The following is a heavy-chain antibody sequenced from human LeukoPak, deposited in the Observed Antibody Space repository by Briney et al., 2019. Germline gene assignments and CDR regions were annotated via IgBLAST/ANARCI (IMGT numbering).Heavy chain of an antibody. D-gene: IGHD3-22*01. V-gene: IGHV4-34*01. CDR1: GGSLSAYY. CDR2: INHSGSS. J-gene: IGHJ3*02. Sequence: KPSETLSLTCAVYGGSLSAYYWSWIRQPPGKGLEWIGEINHSGSSNYNPSLKSRVTISVDTSKNQFSLKLNSVTATDTAMYYCARGYYDSSGSAGALDIWGQGTMVTVSS. CDR3: ARGYYDSSGSAGALDI.